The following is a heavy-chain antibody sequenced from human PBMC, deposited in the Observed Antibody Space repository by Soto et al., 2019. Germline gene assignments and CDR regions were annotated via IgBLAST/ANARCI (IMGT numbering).Heavy chain of an antibody. V-gene: IGHV4-30-4*01. J-gene: IGHJ1*01. Sequence: SETLSLTCIVSGVSVSRDYQWIWIRQPPGKGLEWIGHISYSGSPYYHPSLRSRLSISVDTSKNQFSLKVKSVTAADTAVYYCARAWDFWGQGTLVTVPS. CDR2: ISYSGSP. CDR1: GVSVSRDYQ. D-gene: IGHD1-26*01. CDR3: ARAWDF.